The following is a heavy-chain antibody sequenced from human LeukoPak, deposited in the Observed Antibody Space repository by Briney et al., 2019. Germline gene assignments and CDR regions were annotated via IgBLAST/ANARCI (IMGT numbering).Heavy chain of an antibody. D-gene: IGHD4-4*01. V-gene: IGHV3-30*18. J-gene: IGHJ4*02. CDR1: GFIFSSYG. CDR2: ISYKGRNK. Sequence: GGSLRLSCAASGFIFSSYGMHWVGQAPGKGLEWVAVISYKGRNKYYADSVKGRFTISRDNSKTTLYLQMNSLSAEDTALYYCSKATPPRDGSNPDYWGQGTLVTVSS. CDR3: SKATPPRDGSNPDY.